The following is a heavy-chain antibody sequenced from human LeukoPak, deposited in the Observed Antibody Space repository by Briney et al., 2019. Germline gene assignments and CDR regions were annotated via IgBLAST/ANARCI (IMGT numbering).Heavy chain of an antibody. J-gene: IGHJ5*02. CDR1: GYTFTGYY. CDR3: ARVRDCSSTSRYGSNWFDP. V-gene: IGHV1-2*02. Sequence: GASVKVSCKASGYTFTGYYMHWVRQAPGQGLEWMGWINPNSGGTNYAQKFQGRVTMTRDTSISTAYMELSRLRSDDTAVYYCARVRDCSSTSRYGSNWFDPWGQGTLVTVSS. D-gene: IGHD2-2*01. CDR2: INPNSGGT.